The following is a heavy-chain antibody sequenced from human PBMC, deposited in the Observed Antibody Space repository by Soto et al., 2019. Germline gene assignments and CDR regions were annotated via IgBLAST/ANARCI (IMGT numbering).Heavy chain of an antibody. V-gene: IGHV4-28*01. D-gene: IGHD1-26*01. J-gene: IGHJ4*02. CDR2: IYYSGTT. Sequence: QVQLQESGPGLVKPSDTLSLTCAVSGYSISSSNWWGWIRQPPGKGLEWIGYIYYSGTTYYNPSLKSRVTMSVYTSKSQFSLKLPSVTAVDTAVYYCARREIQGPIDYWGQGALVTVSS. CDR3: ARREIQGPIDY. CDR1: GYSISSSNW.